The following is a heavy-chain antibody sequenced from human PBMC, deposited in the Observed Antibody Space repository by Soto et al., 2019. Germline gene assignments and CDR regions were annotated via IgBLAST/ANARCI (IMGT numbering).Heavy chain of an antibody. D-gene: IGHD1-26*01. CDR2: IMPIVGTA. CDR3: ATDGGRHSGGIDY. Sequence: QVQLVQSGAEVKKPGSSVKVSCKASGGTFSSYSINWVRQAPGQGLEWMGEIMPIVGTANYAQKFQGRVTINADECRGTAFLELSSRSSEDTAVYYCATDGGRHSGGIDYWGQRTLVTVSS. CDR1: GGTFSSYS. V-gene: IGHV1-69*01. J-gene: IGHJ4*02.